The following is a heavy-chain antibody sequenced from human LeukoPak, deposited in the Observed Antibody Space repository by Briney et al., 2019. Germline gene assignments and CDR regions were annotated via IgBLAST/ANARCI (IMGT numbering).Heavy chain of an antibody. D-gene: IGHD6-19*01. J-gene: IGHJ6*02. CDR2: IYYSGST. CDR1: GGSISSSSYY. Sequence: SETLSLTCTVSGGSISSSSYYWGWIRQPPGKGLEWIGSIYYSGSTYYNPSLKSRVTISVDTSKNQFSLKLSSVTAADTAVYYCARQSKEQWLEYYYYYGMDVWGQGTTVTVSS. V-gene: IGHV4-39*01. CDR3: ARQSKEQWLEYYYYYGMDV.